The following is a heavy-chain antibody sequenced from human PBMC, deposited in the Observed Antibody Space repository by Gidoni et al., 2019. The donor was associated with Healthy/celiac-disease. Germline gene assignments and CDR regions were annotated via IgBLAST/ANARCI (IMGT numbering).Heavy chain of an antibody. CDR3: TRDHSTRVGATLEDYYYMDV. V-gene: IGHV3-49*02. Sequence: GLEWVGCIRSEAYGGKTEYAASVKGRFTISRDDSKSIAYLQMNSLKTEDTAVYYCTRDHSTRVGATLEDYYYMDVWGKGTTVTVSS. CDR2: IRSEAYGGKT. D-gene: IGHD1-26*01. J-gene: IGHJ6*03.